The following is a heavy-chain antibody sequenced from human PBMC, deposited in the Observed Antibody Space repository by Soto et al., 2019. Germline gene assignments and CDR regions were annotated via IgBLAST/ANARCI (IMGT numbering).Heavy chain of an antibody. CDR2: IFYSGSI. Sequence: SETLSLTCTVSGGSVNSVTYYWIWIRQPPGKGLEWIGYIFYSGSINYNPPLKSRVTMSVDTSKNQFSLKLTSVTPADTAVYYCARERSSGWYFDYWGQGALVTVSS. D-gene: IGHD6-19*01. J-gene: IGHJ4*02. CDR1: GGSVNSVTYY. CDR3: ARERSSGWYFDY. V-gene: IGHV4-61*01.